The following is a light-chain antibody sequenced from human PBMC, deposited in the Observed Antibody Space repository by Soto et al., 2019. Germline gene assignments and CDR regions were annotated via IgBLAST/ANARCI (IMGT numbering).Light chain of an antibody. CDR1: SSNIGDNP. J-gene: IGLJ1*01. CDR3: GSWDSSLSAYV. Sequence: QSVLTQPPSASGTPGQRVTISCSGSSSNIGDNPVNWYQQVPGAAPKLLIYINDQRPSGVPDRFSGSKSGTSASLAISGLQPGDEADYYCGSWDSSLSAYVFGTGTKVTV. CDR2: IND. V-gene: IGLV1-44*01.